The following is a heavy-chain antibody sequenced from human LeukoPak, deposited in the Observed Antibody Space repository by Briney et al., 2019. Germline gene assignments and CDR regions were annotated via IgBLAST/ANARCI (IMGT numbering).Heavy chain of an antibody. CDR1: GFTFSSYG. CDR2: IWYDGSNK. CDR3: ARDKYCSGWRNSNWFDP. J-gene: IGHJ5*02. D-gene: IGHD6-19*01. Sequence: GGSLRLSCAASGFTFSSYGMHWVRQAPGKGLEWVAVIWYDGSNKYYADSVKGRFTISRDNSKNTLYLQMNSLRAEDTAVYYCARDKYCSGWRNSNWFDPWGQGTLVTVSS. V-gene: IGHV3-33*01.